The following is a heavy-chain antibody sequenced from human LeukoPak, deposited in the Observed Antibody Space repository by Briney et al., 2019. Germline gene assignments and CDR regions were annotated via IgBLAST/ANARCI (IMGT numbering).Heavy chain of an antibody. CDR2: ISNSGTIT. CDR3: TTESFHY. CDR1: GFTFGRFA. J-gene: IGHJ4*02. Sequence: GGSLRLSCAVSGFTFGRFAVNWVRQAPGKGLEWVSIISNSGTITSYADSVKGRFTISRDNSKNTVYLQMNSLRAEDTALYYCTTESFHYWGQGSLVAVSS. V-gene: IGHV3-23*01. D-gene: IGHD3-10*01.